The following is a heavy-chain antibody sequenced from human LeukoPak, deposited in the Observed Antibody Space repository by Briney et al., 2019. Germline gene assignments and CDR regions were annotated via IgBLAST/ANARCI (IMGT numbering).Heavy chain of an antibody. V-gene: IGHV1-24*01. D-gene: IGHD3-16*02. J-gene: IGHJ4*02. CDR3: ATWGMITFGGVIVPFDY. CDR2: FDPGDGET. Sequence: ASVKVSCKVSGYTLTELSMHWVRQAPGKGLEWMGGFDPGDGETIYAQKFQGRVTMTEDTSTDTAYMELSSLRSEDTAVYYCATWGMITFGGVIVPFDYWGQGTLVTVSS. CDR1: GYTLTELS.